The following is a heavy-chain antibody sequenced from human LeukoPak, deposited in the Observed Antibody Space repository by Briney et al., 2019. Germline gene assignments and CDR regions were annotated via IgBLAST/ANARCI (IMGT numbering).Heavy chain of an antibody. CDR1: GGSISNISYY. Sequence: SETLSLTCTVAGGSISNISYYWGWIRPPPGKGLEWLGCIYYSGSTYYTPSLKSRVTISVATSKNPLSLQLSPVTAADTAVYSCASLLSASMVRGATLNYFDYWGQGNLVTASS. V-gene: IGHV4-39*01. CDR2: IYYSGST. CDR3: ASLLSASMVRGATLNYFDY. J-gene: IGHJ4*02. D-gene: IGHD3-10*01.